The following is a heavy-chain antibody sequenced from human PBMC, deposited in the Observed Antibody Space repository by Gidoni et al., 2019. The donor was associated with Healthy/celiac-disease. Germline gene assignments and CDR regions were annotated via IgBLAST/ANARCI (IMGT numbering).Heavy chain of an antibody. CDR1: GFTFSSYS. D-gene: IGHD3-3*01. CDR2: ISSSSSYI. CDR3: ARDLAWSGYFDY. V-gene: IGHV3-21*01. J-gene: IGHJ4*02. Sequence: EVQLVEPGGGLVKPGGSLRLTGAASGFTFSSYSMNWVRQAPGKGLEWVSSISSSSSYIYYADSVKGRFTISRDNAKNSLYLQMNSLRAEDTAVYYCARDLAWSGYFDYWGQGTLVTVSS.